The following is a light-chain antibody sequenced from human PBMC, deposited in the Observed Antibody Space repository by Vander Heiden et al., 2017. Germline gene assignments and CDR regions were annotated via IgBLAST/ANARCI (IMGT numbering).Light chain of an antibody. J-gene: IGLJ1*01. V-gene: IGLV3-1*01. CDR3: QAWDSSSLGV. Sequence: SYELTQPPSVPVSPGQTASITCSGDKLGDKYACWYQQKPGQSPVLVIYQDSKRPSGIPERFSGSNSGNTATLTISGTQAMDEADYYGQAWDSSSLGVFGTGTKVTVL. CDR1: KLGDKY. CDR2: QDS.